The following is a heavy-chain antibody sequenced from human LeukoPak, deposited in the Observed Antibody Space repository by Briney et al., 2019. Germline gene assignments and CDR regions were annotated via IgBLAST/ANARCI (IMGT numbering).Heavy chain of an antibody. CDR2: ISSSSSYI. Sequence: GGSLRLSCAVSGLTFSSYSMSWVRQAPGKGLEWVSSISSSSSYIYYADSVKGRFTISRDNAKNSLYLQMDSLRAEDTAVYYCARASRFTMTVVIWGQGTMVTVSS. V-gene: IGHV3-21*01. CDR1: GLTFSSYS. J-gene: IGHJ3*01. CDR3: ARASRFTMTVVI. D-gene: IGHD3-22*01.